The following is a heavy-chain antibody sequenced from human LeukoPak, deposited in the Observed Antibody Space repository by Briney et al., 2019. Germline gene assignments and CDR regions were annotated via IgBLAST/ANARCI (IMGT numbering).Heavy chain of an antibody. CDR2: VSTYYGDT. V-gene: IGHV1-18*01. J-gene: IGHJ3*02. CDR3: WDTFPGIGAAGRDAFYI. D-gene: IGHD6-13*01. Sequence: EASLKLSCKASGYTFSSYCITWVRQAPAPGQEWMGFVSTYYGDTNYAHKLHGRVTITTVNSTSTAYMQLRSLRTDDNAEYYCWDTFPGIGAAGRDAFYILGEGGMLTVSS. CDR1: GYTFSSYC.